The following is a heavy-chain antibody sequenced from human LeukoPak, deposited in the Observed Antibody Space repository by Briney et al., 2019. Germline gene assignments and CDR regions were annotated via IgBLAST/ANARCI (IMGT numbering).Heavy chain of an antibody. V-gene: IGHV3-30-3*01. CDR1: GFTFSSYA. Sequence: PGGSLRLSCAASGFTFSSYAMHWVRQAPGKGLEWVAVISYDGSNKYYADSVKGRFTISRDNSKNTLYLQMNSLRAEDTAVYYCARGRDIVVVPAAIGPPLPPTYYYYYYGMDVWGQGTTVTVSS. CDR3: ARGRDIVVVPAAIGPPLPPTYYYYYYGMDV. CDR2: ISYDGSNK. D-gene: IGHD2-2*02. J-gene: IGHJ6*02.